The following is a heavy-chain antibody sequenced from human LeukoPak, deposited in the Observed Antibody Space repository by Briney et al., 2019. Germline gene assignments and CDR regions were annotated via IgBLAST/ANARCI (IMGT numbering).Heavy chain of an antibody. Sequence: PSETLSLTCTVSGGSINSYYWSWIRQPPGKELEWIGYIYYSGSTNYNPSLKSRVTISVDTSKNQFSLILNSVTAADTAVYYCARYSNAYAGARWFDHWGQGTLVTVSS. V-gene: IGHV4-59*13. CDR2: IYYSGST. J-gene: IGHJ5*02. CDR3: ARYSNAYAGARWFDH. CDR1: GGSINSYY. D-gene: IGHD2-21*01.